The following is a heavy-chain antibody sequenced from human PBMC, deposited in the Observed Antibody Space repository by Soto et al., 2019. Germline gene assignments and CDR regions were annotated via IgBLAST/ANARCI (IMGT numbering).Heavy chain of an antibody. CDR3: ARDMIVGVITPGDAFDI. J-gene: IGHJ3*02. D-gene: IGHD3-22*01. CDR2: INAGNGNT. Sequence: ASVKVSCKASGYTFTSYAMHWVRQAPGQRLEWMGWINAGNGNTKYSQKFQGRVTITRDTSASTAYMELSSLRSEDTAVYYCARDMIVGVITPGDAFDIWGQGTMVTVSS. CDR1: GYTFTSYA. V-gene: IGHV1-3*01.